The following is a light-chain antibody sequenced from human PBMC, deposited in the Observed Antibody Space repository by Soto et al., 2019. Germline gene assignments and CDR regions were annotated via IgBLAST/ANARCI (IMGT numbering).Light chain of an antibody. J-gene: IGKJ1*01. Sequence: EIVMTQSPATLSVSPGERATLSCRASQSVRSNLAWYQQKPGQSPRLLIYGASTRATGIPARFSGSGSGTQFTLTISSLQSEDFAVYYCHQFGSSPPRTFGQGTKVEIK. CDR2: GAS. CDR1: QSVRSN. V-gene: IGKV3-15*01. CDR3: HQFGSSPPRT.